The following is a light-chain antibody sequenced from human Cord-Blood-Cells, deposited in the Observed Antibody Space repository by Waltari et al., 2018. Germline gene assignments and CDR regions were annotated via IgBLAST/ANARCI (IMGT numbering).Light chain of an antibody. CDR2: AES. Sequence: VIWLSQSPSLPSAPTVDRVTISCRMSQGISIYLAWYQQKPGNVPELLIYAESTLQSGVPSRLSGSGSGTDFILTISCLQSEDFATYSCQQYYSFPPTFGQGTKVEIK. J-gene: IGKJ1*01. CDR3: QQYYSFPPT. V-gene: IGKV1D-8*01. CDR1: QGISIY.